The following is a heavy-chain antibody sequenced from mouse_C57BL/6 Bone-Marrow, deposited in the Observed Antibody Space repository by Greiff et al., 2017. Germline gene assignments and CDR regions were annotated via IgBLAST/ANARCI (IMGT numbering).Heavy chain of an antibody. CDR1: GYTFTSYW. CDR3: ARGYFDN. CDR2: IDPSDGYT. V-gene: IGHV1-50*01. Sequence: QVQLQQPGAELVKPGASVKLSCKASGYTFTSYWMQWVKQRPGQGLEWIGEIDPSDGYTKYNQKLKGKATLTVDTSSSTASMQLSSLTSEDSAVYYCARGYFDNWCQGTTLTVSA. J-gene: IGHJ2*01.